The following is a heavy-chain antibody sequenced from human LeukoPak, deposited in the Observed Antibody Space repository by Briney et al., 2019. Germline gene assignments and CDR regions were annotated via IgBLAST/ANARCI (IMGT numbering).Heavy chain of an antibody. CDR3: ARSAVEGDDAFDI. J-gene: IGHJ3*02. Sequence: GGSLRLSCAASGFTFSSYSMNWVRQAPGKGLEWVSSISSSSSYIYYADPVKGRFTISRDNAKNSLYLQMNSLRAEDTAVYYCARSAVEGDDAFDIWGQGTMVTVSS. CDR1: GFTFSSYS. V-gene: IGHV3-21*01. CDR2: ISSSSSYI. D-gene: IGHD6-19*01.